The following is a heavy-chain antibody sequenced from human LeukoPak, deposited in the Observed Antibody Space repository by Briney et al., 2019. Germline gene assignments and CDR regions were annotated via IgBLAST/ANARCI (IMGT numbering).Heavy chain of an antibody. J-gene: IGHJ4*02. CDR1: GFTFSSFG. V-gene: IGHV3-30*18. Sequence: GGSLRLSCTASGFTFSSFGMHWVRQAPGKGLEWVAVISSDGSNKYYADSVRGRFTISRDNSKKTLYLQMNSLRAEDTAVYYCAKGPGSYYYFDYWGQGTLVTVSS. D-gene: IGHD3-10*01. CDR3: AKGPGSYYYFDY. CDR2: ISSDGSNK.